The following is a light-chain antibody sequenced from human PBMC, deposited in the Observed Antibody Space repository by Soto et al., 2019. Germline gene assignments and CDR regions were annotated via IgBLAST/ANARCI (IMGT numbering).Light chain of an antibody. J-gene: IGKJ1*01. CDR2: GAS. V-gene: IGKV4-1*01. Sequence: DIVMTQSPDSLAVSLGERATINCKSSQSFLFSASNKNFLAWYQQRPGQSPRLLIYGASTRQSGVPDRFSGSGSGTDFTLTISSLQAEDVAVYYCQQYYSTPRTFGQGTKVDIK. CDR3: QQYYSTPRT. CDR1: QSFLFSASNKNF.